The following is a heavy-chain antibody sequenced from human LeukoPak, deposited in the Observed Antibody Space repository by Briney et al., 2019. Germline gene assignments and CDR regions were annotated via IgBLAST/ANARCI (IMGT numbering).Heavy chain of an antibody. CDR2: ISYDGSNK. V-gene: IGHV3-30*18. J-gene: IGHJ6*02. Sequence: LSLTCAVSGGSISSGGYSWSWIRQQPGKGLEWVAVISYDGSNKYYADSVKGRFTISRDNSKNTLYLQMNSLRAEDTAVYYCAKGDSSSWATYYYYYYGMDVWGQGTTVTVSS. CDR1: GGSISSGG. D-gene: IGHD6-13*01. CDR3: AKGDSSSWATYYYYYYGMDV.